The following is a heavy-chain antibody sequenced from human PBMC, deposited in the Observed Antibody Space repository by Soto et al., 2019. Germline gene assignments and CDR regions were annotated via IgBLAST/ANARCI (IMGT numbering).Heavy chain of an antibody. Sequence: QVQLVQSGAEVKKPGASVKVSCKAFGYTFTTYGISWVRQAPGQGLGWMGWLSAYNGNTNYAQKFQGRVTMTTDTSTSTAYMELRSLRSDDSAVYYCARAEKWVTGNMGGYWGQGTLVTVYS. CDR3: ARAEKWVTGNMGGY. CDR2: LSAYNGNT. CDR1: GYTFTTYG. J-gene: IGHJ4*02. D-gene: IGHD1-20*01. V-gene: IGHV1-18*04.